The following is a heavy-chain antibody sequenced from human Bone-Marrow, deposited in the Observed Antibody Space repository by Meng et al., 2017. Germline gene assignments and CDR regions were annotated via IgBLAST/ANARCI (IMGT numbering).Heavy chain of an antibody. CDR2: IYSGGST. V-gene: IGHV3-53*04. CDR3: ANSAPAGYYYYYGTDV. J-gene: IGHJ6*02. CDR1: GFTVSSNY. Sequence: GESLKISCAASGFTVSSNYMSWVRQAPGKGLEWVSVIYSGGSTYYADSVKGRFTISRHNSKNTLYLQMNSLRAEDTAVYYCANSAPAGYYYYYGTDVWGQGTTVTVSS. D-gene: IGHD6-19*01.